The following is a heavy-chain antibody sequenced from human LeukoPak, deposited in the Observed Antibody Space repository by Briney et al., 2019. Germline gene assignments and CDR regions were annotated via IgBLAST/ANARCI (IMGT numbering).Heavy chain of an antibody. D-gene: IGHD2-2*01. CDR2: IYYSGST. V-gene: IGHV4-59*12. CDR1: GGSISSYY. J-gene: IGHJ4*02. Sequence: PSETLSLTCTVSGGSISSYYWSWIRQPPGKGLEWIGYIYYSGSTNYNPSLKSRVTISVDTSKNQFSLKLSSVTAADTAVYYCARVSYCSTTSCPYYFDYWGQGTLVTVSS. CDR3: ARVSYCSTTSCPYYFDY.